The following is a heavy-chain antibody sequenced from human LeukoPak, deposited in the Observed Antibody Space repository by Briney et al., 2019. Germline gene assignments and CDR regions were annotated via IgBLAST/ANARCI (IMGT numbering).Heavy chain of an antibody. CDR3: ASEGPRLRYFAGVAAFDI. Sequence: SETLSLTCAVYGGSFSGYYWSWIRQPPGRGLEWIGEINHSGSTNYNPSLKSRVTISVDTSKNQFSLKLSSVTAADTAVYYCASEGPRLRYFAGVAAFDIWGQGTMVTVSS. D-gene: IGHD3-9*01. CDR2: INHSGST. CDR1: GGSFSGYY. V-gene: IGHV4-34*01. J-gene: IGHJ3*02.